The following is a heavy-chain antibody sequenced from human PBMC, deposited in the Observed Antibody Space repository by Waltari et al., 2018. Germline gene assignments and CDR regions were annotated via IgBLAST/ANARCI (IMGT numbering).Heavy chain of an antibody. D-gene: IGHD2-21*01. Sequence: QVQLQQWGAGLLKPSETLSLTCAVYGGSLSGYYWSWLRQPPGKGLEWIGEINHSVSTNYNPSLKIRVTISVDTSKNQFSLKLSSVTAADTFVYYCARGPGPLFGAAFDIWGQGTMVTVSS. J-gene: IGHJ3*02. CDR3: ARGPGPLFGAAFDI. CDR2: INHSVST. V-gene: IGHV4-34*01. CDR1: GGSLSGYY.